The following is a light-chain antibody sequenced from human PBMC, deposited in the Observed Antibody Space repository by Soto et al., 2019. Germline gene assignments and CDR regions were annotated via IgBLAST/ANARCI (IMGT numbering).Light chain of an antibody. Sequence: DIQMTQSPTTLSASVGDRVTITCRASQSISSLLAWYQQKPGTAPKLLIYDVSSLQGGVPSRFSGSGSGTEFTLTISGLQPDDFATYYCQQTFTTPCSFGQGTKLETK. CDR1: QSISSL. CDR2: DVS. CDR3: QQTFTTPCS. J-gene: IGKJ2*04. V-gene: IGKV1-5*01.